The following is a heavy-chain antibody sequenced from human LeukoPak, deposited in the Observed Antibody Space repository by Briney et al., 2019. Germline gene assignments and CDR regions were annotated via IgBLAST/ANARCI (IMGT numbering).Heavy chain of an antibody. V-gene: IGHV1-2*02. CDR1: GYTFTGYY. J-gene: IGHJ4*02. CDR2: INPNSGGT. Sequence: ASVKVCCKASGYTFTGYYMHWVRQAPGQGLEWMGWINPNSGGTIYAQNFQGRVAMTRDTSISTVYMELGSLRSEDTAVYYCAGVAVGATLNFDYWGQGTLVTVSS. D-gene: IGHD1-26*01. CDR3: AGVAVGATLNFDY.